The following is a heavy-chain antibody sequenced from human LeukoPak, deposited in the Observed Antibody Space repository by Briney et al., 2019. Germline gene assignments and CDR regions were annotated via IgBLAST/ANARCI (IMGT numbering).Heavy chain of an antibody. D-gene: IGHD2-2*01. CDR3: AKDRVVVPAVHRIGNWFDP. CDR1: GFSFSTYR. CDR2: IYQAGSEK. J-gene: IGHJ5*02. Sequence: PGGSLRLSCVASGFSFSTYRMNWVRQAPGKGLEWVASIYQAGSEKYYVDSVKGRFTISRDNSKNTLYLQMNSLRAEDTAVYYCAKDRVVVPAVHRIGNWFDPWGQGTLVTVSS. V-gene: IGHV3-7*03.